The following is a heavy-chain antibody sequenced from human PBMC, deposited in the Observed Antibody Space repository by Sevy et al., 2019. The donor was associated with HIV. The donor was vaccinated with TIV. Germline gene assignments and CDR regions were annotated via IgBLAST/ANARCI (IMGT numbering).Heavy chain of an antibody. D-gene: IGHD5-12*01. CDR1: GYTFTSYD. Sequence: ASVKVSCKASGYTFTSYDINWVRQATGQGLEWMGWMNPNSGNTGYAQTFQGRVTMTRNTSISTAYMELSSLRSEDTAVYYCARGVEMATIQRDYYYGMDVWGQGTTVTVSS. J-gene: IGHJ6*02. CDR2: MNPNSGNT. V-gene: IGHV1-8*01. CDR3: ARGVEMATIQRDYYYGMDV.